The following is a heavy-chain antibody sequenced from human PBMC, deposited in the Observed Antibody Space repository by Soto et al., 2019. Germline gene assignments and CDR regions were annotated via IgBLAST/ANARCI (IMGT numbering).Heavy chain of an antibody. Sequence: QVQLVQSGAEVKKPGSSVKVSCKASGGTFSSYAISWVRQAPGQGLEWMGGIIPIFGTANYAQKFQGRVTITAAKSTSTAYMELSSLRAEDTAVYYCASYSSWKNGDFDSWGQGTLVTVSS. CDR3: ASYSSWKNGDFDS. J-gene: IGHJ4*02. CDR2: IIPIFGTA. V-gene: IGHV1-69*06. CDR1: GGTFSSYA. D-gene: IGHD6-6*01.